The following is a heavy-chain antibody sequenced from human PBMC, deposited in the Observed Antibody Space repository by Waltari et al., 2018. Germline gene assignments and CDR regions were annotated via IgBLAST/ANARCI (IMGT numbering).Heavy chain of an antibody. V-gene: IGHV4-59*01. Sequence: QVQLQESGPGLVKPSETLSLARTVPGGSSSSDYWSWIRQPPGKGLEWIGYVSNSGSTNYNPSLNSRVTISIDTSQNQFSLNLSSVTAADTAMYYCARGGPSSRFFAYWGQGTLVTVSS. CDR1: GGSSSSDY. CDR2: VSNSGST. D-gene: IGHD6-13*01. J-gene: IGHJ4*02. CDR3: ARGGPSSRFFAY.